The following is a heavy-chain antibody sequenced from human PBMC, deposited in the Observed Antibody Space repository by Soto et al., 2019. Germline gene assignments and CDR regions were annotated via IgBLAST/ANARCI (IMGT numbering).Heavy chain of an antibody. D-gene: IGHD3-10*01. J-gene: IGHJ6*03. CDR1: GFTFGDYA. CDR2: IRSKAYGGTT. Sequence: GGSLRLSCTASGFTFGDYAMSWFRQAPGKGLEWVGFIRSKAYGGTTEYAASVKGRFTISRDDSKSIAYLQMNSLKTEDTAVYYCTRDLVWFGEFSTPPYYYYYMDVWGKGTTVTVSS. V-gene: IGHV3-49*03. CDR3: TRDLVWFGEFSTPPYYYYYMDV.